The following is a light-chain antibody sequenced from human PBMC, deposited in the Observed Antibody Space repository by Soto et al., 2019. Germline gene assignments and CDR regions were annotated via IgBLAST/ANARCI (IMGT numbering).Light chain of an antibody. CDR1: ESLVSIDGNTY. V-gene: IGKV2-30*01. CDR2: KVS. CDR3: MQGTHWPPT. Sequence: DVAMTQSPLSLPVTLGQPASISCRSSESLVSIDGNTYLNWFQQRPGQSPRRLISKVSDRDSGVPERFRGTGLSHEFTLKITRVEAEDVGIYYCMQGTHWPPTFGQGTKLDIK. J-gene: IGKJ2*01.